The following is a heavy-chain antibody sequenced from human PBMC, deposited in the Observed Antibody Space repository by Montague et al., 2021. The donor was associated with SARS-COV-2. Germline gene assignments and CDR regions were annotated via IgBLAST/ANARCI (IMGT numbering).Heavy chain of an antibody. CDR2: IYYSGST. CDR3: ASPGVYYDSSGLNYYYYGMDV. CDR1: GGSISSSSYY. J-gene: IGHJ6*02. D-gene: IGHD3-22*01. Sequence: SETLSLTCTVSGGSISSSSYYWGWIRQPPGKGLEWIGSIYYSGSTYYSPSLKSRVTISVDTSKNQFSLKLSSVTAADTAVYYCASPGVYYDSSGLNYYYYGMDVWGQGTTVTVSS. V-gene: IGHV4-39*01.